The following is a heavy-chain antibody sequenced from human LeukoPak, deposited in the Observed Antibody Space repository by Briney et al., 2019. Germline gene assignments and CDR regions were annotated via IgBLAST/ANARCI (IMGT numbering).Heavy chain of an antibody. V-gene: IGHV1-69*13. D-gene: IGHD2-2*01. CDR3: ARDLRVPASLDV. CDR1: GYTFTSYG. Sequence: GASVKVSCKASGYTFTSYGISWVRQAPGQGLEWMGGIIPIFGTANYAQKFQGRVTITADESTSTAYMELSSLRSEDTAVYYCARDLRVPASLDVWGKGTTVTVSS. J-gene: IGHJ6*04. CDR2: IIPIFGTA.